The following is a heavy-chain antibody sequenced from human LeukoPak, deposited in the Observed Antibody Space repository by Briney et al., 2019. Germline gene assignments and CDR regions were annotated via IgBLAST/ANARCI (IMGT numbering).Heavy chain of an antibody. Sequence: SETLSLTCTVSGGSISSYYWSWIRQPAGKGLEWIGRIYTSGSTNYNPSLKSRVTMSVDTSKNQFSLKLSSVTAADTAVYYCAREDDCSSTSCYVFDYWGQGTLVTVSS. J-gene: IGHJ4*02. V-gene: IGHV4-4*07. CDR2: IYTSGST. CDR1: GGSISSYY. D-gene: IGHD2-2*01. CDR3: AREDDCSSTSCYVFDY.